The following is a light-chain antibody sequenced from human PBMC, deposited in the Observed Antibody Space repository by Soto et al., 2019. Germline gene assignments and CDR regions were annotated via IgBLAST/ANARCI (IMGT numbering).Light chain of an antibody. V-gene: IGLV2-14*01. Sequence: QSALTQPASVSGSPGQSITISCTGTSNAVGANNYVSWYQHHPGKAPKILIYEAGNRPSGVSHRFSGSKSGNTASLTISGLQAEDEADYFCTSYTSTSTLVFGGGTKLTVL. CDR1: SNAVGANNY. CDR3: TSYTSTSTLV. J-gene: IGLJ2*01. CDR2: EAG.